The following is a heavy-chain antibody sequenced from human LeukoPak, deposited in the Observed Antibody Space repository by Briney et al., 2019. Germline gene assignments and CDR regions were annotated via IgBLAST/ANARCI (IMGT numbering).Heavy chain of an antibody. CDR3: ARPLVGADTLFDY. CDR2: IYPGDSDT. D-gene: IGHD1-26*01. CDR1: GYSVTSYW. V-gene: IGHV5-51*01. Sequence: HGESLKISCKGSGYSVTSYWIGWGRQMPGQGLEWMGIIYPGDSDTRYSPSFQGQVTISADKSISTAYLQWSSLKASDTAMYYCARPLVGADTLFDYWGQGTLVTVSS. J-gene: IGHJ4*02.